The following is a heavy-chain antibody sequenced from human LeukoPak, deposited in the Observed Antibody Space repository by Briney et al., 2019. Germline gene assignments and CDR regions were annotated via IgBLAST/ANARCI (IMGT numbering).Heavy chain of an antibody. CDR3: ARPKSMDTAMVYFDH. V-gene: IGHV3-11*01. CDR1: GFTFSDYY. CDR2: ISSSGTTI. J-gene: IGHJ4*02. Sequence: GGSLRLSCAASGFTFSDYYMTWIRQAPGKGLEWVSYISSSGTTIYYADSVRGPFTISRDNAKNSLYLQMNSLRAEDTAVYYCARPKSMDTAMVYFDHWGQGTLVTVSS. D-gene: IGHD5-18*01.